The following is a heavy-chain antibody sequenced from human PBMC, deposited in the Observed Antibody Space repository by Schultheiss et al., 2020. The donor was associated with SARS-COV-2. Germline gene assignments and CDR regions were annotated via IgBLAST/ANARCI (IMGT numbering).Heavy chain of an antibody. Sequence: GGSLRLSCAASGFTFRSYDMHWVRQATGKGLEWVSAIGTAGDTYYPGSVKGRFTISRENAKNSLYLQMNSLRAGDTAVYYCARAGGDFWGTYGMDVWGQGTTVTVSS. CDR3: ARAGGDFWGTYGMDV. D-gene: IGHD3-16*01. J-gene: IGHJ6*02. CDR1: GFTFRSYD. V-gene: IGHV3-13*01. CDR2: IGTAGDT.